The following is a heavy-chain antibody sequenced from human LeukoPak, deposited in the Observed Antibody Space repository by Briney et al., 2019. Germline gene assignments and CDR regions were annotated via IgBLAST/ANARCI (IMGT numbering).Heavy chain of an antibody. J-gene: IGHJ4*02. CDR3: VRGGPNKSGWTLDY. CDR1: GYSLTNYA. Sequence: ASVKVSCKASGYSLTNYATHWVRQAPGQRLEWMGWFNSDTGNTDYSQKFQGRVTISRDTSANTAYMELNRLRPEDTAVFYCVRGGPNKSGWTLDYWGQGTLVTVSA. CDR2: FNSDTGNT. V-gene: IGHV1-3*01. D-gene: IGHD6-19*01.